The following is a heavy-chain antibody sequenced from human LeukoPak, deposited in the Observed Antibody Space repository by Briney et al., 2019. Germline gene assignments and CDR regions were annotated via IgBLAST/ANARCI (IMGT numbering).Heavy chain of an antibody. J-gene: IGHJ4*02. CDR2: ISYDGGNK. CDR3: AKDLHGAFDY. D-gene: IGHD3-10*01. V-gene: IGHV3-30*04. Sequence: GGSLRLSCAASGFTFSSYAMHWVRQAPGKGLEWVAVISYDGGNKYYADSVKGRFTISRDNSKNTLYLHMHSLRADDTALYYCAKDLHGAFDYWGQGILVTVSS. CDR1: GFTFSSYA.